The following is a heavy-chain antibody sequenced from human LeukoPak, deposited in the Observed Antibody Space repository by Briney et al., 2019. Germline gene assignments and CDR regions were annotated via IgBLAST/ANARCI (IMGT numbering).Heavy chain of an antibody. CDR3: TSPYDKFDY. V-gene: IGHV3-73*01. CDR2: IRSKANNYAT. J-gene: IGHJ4*02. Sequence: GGSLKLSCATSGFTFSGSAIHWVRQASGKGLEWVGRIRSKANNYATAYAASVKGRFTISRDDSKNTAYLQMNSLKTEDTAVYYCTSPYDKFDYWGQGTLVTVSS. CDR1: GFTFSGSA. D-gene: IGHD3-3*01.